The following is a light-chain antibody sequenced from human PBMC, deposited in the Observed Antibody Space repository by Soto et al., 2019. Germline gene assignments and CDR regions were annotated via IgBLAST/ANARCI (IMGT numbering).Light chain of an antibody. Sequence: TQSPSSLSASVGDEVTITCRASHTIMTYLNWYQLKPGKPPRLLIYAASSLQSGVPSRFSGSGSGTDFTLTISSLQPEDFATYYCQQSYSTITFGQGARLEIK. CDR1: HTIMTY. V-gene: IGKV1-39*01. CDR3: QQSYSTIT. CDR2: AAS. J-gene: IGKJ5*01.